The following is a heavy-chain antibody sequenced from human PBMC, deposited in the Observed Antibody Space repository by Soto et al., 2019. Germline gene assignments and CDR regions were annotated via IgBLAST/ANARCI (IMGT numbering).Heavy chain of an antibody. CDR1: GFTFSSYS. CDR2: ISSSSSTI. D-gene: IGHD3-22*01. Sequence: GGSLRLSCAASGFTFSSYSMNWVRQAPGKGLEWVSYISSSSSTIYYADSVKGRFTISRDNAKNSLYLQMNSLRDEDTAVYYCARDGSITMIVVGLDAFDIWGQGTMVTVSS. J-gene: IGHJ3*02. V-gene: IGHV3-48*02. CDR3: ARDGSITMIVVGLDAFDI.